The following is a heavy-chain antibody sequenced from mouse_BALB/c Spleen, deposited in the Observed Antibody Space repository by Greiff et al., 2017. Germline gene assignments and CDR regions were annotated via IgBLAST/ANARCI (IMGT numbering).Heavy chain of an antibody. CDR1: GFTFSSYG. CDR2: ISSGGSYT. V-gene: IGHV5-6*01. Sequence: DVQLVESGGDLVKPGGSLKLSCAASGFTFSSYGMSWVRQTPDKRLEWVATISSGGSYTYYPDSVKGRFTISRDNAKNTLYLQMSSLKSEDTAMYYCARTTMITTGAMDYWGQGTSVTVSS. CDR3: ARTTMITTGAMDY. D-gene: IGHD2-4*01. J-gene: IGHJ4*01.